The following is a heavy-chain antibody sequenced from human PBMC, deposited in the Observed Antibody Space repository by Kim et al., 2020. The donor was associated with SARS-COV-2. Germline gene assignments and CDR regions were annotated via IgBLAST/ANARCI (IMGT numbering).Heavy chain of an antibody. D-gene: IGHD3-10*01. J-gene: IGHJ3*02. CDR2: IYYSGST. CDR3: ARNQIQPRAKILLWFGELLHRDDAFDI. Sequence: SETLSLTCTVSGGSISSYYWSWIRQPPGKGLEWIGYIYYSGSTNYNPSLKSRVTISVDTSKNQFSLKLSSVTAADTAVYYCARNQIQPRAKILLWFGELLHRDDAFDIWGQGTMVTVSS. CDR1: GGSISSYY. V-gene: IGHV4-59*01.